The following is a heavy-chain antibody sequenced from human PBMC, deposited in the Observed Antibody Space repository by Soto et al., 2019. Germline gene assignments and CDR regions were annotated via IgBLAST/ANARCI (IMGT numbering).Heavy chain of an antibody. V-gene: IGHV1-8*01. Sequence: ASVKVSCKASGYTFTSYDINWVRQATGQGLEWMGWMNPNSGNTGYAQKFQGRVTMTRNTSISTAYMELSSLRSEDTAVYYCARRVVIMVYAIESGMDVWGQGNTVTVSS. CDR3: ARRVVIMVYAIESGMDV. J-gene: IGHJ6*02. CDR1: GYTFTSYD. CDR2: MNPNSGNT. D-gene: IGHD2-8*01.